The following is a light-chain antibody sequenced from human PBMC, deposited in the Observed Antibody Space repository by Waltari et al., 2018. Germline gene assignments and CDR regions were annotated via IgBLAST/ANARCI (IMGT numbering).Light chain of an antibody. CDR2: GAS. V-gene: IGKV3-20*01. CDR3: QQYGSSPT. J-gene: IGKJ1*01. Sequence: EIVLTQSPGTLPLSPGESATLSCRASQSVSSSYLAWYQQKPGQAPRLLIYGASSRATGIPDRFSGSGSGTDFTLTISRLEPEDFAVYYCQQYGSSPTFGQGTKVEIK. CDR1: QSVSSSY.